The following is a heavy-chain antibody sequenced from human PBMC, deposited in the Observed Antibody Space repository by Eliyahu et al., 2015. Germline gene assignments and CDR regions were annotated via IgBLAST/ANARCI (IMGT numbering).Heavy chain of an antibody. CDR2: INPSGGST. V-gene: IGHV1-46*01. J-gene: IGHJ6*02. D-gene: IGHD5-18*01. Sequence: QVQLVQSGAEVKKPGASVKVSCKASGYTFXNYYTHWVRQAPGQGLEWMGIINPSGGSTTYAQKFQGRVTMTRDMSTSTVYMELSSLRSEDTAVYYCARDRSERGYSHYYGMDVWGQGTTVTVSS. CDR3: ARDRSERGYSHYYGMDV. CDR1: GYTFXNYY.